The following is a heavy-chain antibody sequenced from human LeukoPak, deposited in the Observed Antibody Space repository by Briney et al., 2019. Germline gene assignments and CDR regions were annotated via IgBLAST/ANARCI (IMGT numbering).Heavy chain of an antibody. J-gene: IGHJ6*03. V-gene: IGHV3-74*01. CDR3: AKDVVDTAFPYYYYYYMDV. CDR1: GFTFSSYW. CDR2: IKSDGST. D-gene: IGHD5-18*01. Sequence: PGGSLRLSCAASGFTFSSYWMHWVRQAPGKGLVWVSRIKSDGSTNYADSVKGRFTISRDNAKNTVSLQMNSLRAEDTGVYYCAKDVVDTAFPYYYYYYMDVWGKGTTVTVSS.